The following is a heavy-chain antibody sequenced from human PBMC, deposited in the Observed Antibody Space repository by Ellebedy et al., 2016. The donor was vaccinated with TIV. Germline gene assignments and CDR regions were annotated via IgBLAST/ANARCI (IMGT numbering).Heavy chain of an antibody. D-gene: IGHD6-19*01. CDR3: ARAGFSTGWFNGDAFDI. J-gene: IGHJ3*02. Sequence: GESLKISXEASGFTFKTYSMAWVRQAPGKGLEWVSSISGRGIMTYYEDSVKGRFTISRDNSNNSLFLQMNSLRAEDTALYYCARAGFSTGWFNGDAFDIWGQGTMVTVFS. CDR2: ISGRGIMT. V-gene: IGHV3-23*01. CDR1: GFTFKTYS.